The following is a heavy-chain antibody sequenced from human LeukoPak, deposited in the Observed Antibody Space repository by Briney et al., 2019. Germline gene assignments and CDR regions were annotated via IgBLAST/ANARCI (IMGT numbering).Heavy chain of an antibody. J-gene: IGHJ4*02. CDR3: AKDRPLYSGSYYDY. CDR1: GFTFRVFE. V-gene: IGHV3-48*03. Sequence: GGSLRLSCAASGFTFRVFEMNWVRQAPGKGLEWVSYISNNLGGTIHYADSVKGRFTISRDNANNALFLQMNSLRAEDTAVYYCAKDRPLYSGSYYDYWGQGTLVTVSS. CDR2: ISNNLGGTI. D-gene: IGHD1-26*01.